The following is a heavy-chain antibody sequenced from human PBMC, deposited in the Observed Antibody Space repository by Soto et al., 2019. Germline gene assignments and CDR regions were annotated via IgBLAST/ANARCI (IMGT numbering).Heavy chain of an antibody. D-gene: IGHD3-16*02. V-gene: IGHV4-4*02. CDR3: ARWALQNTFGGVIVNYYFDY. Sequence: PSETLSLTCAVSGGSISSSNWWSWVRQPPGKGLEWIGEIYHSGSTNYNPSLKSRVTISVDKSKNQFSLKLSSVTAADTAVYYCARWALQNTFGGVIVNYYFDYWGQGTLVTVSS. CDR2: IYHSGST. CDR1: GGSISSSNW. J-gene: IGHJ4*02.